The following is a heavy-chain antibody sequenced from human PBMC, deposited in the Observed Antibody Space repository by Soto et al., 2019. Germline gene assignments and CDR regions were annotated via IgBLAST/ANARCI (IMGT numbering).Heavy chain of an antibody. D-gene: IGHD5-12*01. CDR2: ISYDGSNK. Sequence: QVQLVESGGGVVQPGRSLRLSCAASGFTFSSYGMHWVRQAPGKGLEWVAVISYDGSNKYYADSVKGRFTISRDNPKNTLYLQMNSLRAEDTAVYYCAKERGYGGYALDYWGQGTLVTVSS. CDR3: AKERGYGGYALDY. J-gene: IGHJ4*02. CDR1: GFTFSSYG. V-gene: IGHV3-30*18.